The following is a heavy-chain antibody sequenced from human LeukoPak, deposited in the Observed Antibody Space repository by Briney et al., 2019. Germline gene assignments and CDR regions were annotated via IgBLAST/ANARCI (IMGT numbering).Heavy chain of an antibody. Sequence: SETLSLTCTVSGGSISSDYWSWIRQPPGKGLEWIGNVYHSGSTNYNPSVKSRVTISVDTSKNQFSLRVSSVTAADTAVYYCARTPGSYYYYYMDVWGKGTTVTVSS. CDR2: VYHSGST. D-gene: IGHD3-10*01. J-gene: IGHJ6*03. V-gene: IGHV4-59*01. CDR3: ARTPGSYYYYYMDV. CDR1: GGSISSDY.